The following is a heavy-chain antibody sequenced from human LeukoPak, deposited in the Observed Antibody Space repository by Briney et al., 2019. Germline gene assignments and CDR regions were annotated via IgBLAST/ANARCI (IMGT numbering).Heavy chain of an antibody. CDR2: INHSGST. Sequence: SETLSLTCAVYGVSFSGYYWSWIRQPPGKGLEWIGEINHSGSTNYNPSLKSRVTISVDTSKNQFSLKLSSVTAADTAVYYCARVNRQWLVRRGLDYWGQGTLVTVSS. D-gene: IGHD6-19*01. CDR1: GVSFSGYY. J-gene: IGHJ4*02. V-gene: IGHV4-34*01. CDR3: ARVNRQWLVRRGLDY.